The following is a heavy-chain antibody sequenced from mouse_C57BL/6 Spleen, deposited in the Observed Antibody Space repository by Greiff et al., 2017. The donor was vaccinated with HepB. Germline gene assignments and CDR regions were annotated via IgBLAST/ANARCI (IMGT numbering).Heavy chain of an antibody. J-gene: IGHJ4*01. CDR1: GFTFSDYY. CDR3: ARNYDPSYYAMDY. Sequence: EVKVEESGGGLVQPGGSLKLSCAASGFTFSDYYMYWVRQTPEKRLEWVAYISNGGGSTYYPDTVKGRFTISRDNAKNTLYLQMSRLKSEDTAMYYCARNYDPSYYAMDYWGQGTSVTVSS. V-gene: IGHV5-12*01. D-gene: IGHD2-4*01. CDR2: ISNGGGST.